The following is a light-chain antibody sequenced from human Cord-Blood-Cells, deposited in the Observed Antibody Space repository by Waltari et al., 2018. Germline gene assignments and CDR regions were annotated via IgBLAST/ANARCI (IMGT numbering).Light chain of an antibody. CDR2: DVS. J-gene: IGLJ1*01. Sequence: QSALTHPRSVSGSPGQSVTIPCTGTSSDVGGYNYVSWDQQHPGKAPKLMIYDVSKRPSGVPDRFSGSKSGNTASLTISGLQAEDEADYYCCSYAGSYNYVFGTGTKVTVL. CDR1: SSDVGGYNY. V-gene: IGLV2-11*01. CDR3: CSYAGSYNYV.